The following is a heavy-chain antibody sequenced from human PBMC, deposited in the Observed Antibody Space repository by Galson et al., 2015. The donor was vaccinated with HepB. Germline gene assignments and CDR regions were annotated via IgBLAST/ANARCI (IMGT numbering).Heavy chain of an antibody. CDR3: ARHRRSPHSSSWYYFDY. D-gene: IGHD6-13*01. V-gene: IGHV4-39*01. Sequence: ETLSLTCTVSGGSISNNNYYWGWIRQPPGTGLEWIGTIYYSGSTYYNPSLKSRVTISVDTSKNQFSLRLNSVTAADTAVFYCARHRRSPHSSSWYYFDYWGQGTLVTVSS. CDR1: GGSISNNNYY. CDR2: IYYSGST. J-gene: IGHJ4*02.